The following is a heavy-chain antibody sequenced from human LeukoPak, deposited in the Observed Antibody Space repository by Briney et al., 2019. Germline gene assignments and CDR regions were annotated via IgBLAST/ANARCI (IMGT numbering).Heavy chain of an antibody. J-gene: IGHJ4*02. D-gene: IGHD7-27*01. V-gene: IGHV4-31*03. CDR1: GGSFSSGGYY. CDR3: ARDLGGLGKIAQ. CDR2: IFYSGTT. Sequence: SQTLSLTCTVSGGSFSSGGYYWSWIRQHPGKGLEWIGYIFYSGTTYYNPSLKSRVIISVDASKNQFSLRLSSVTAADTAVYYCARDLGGLGKIAQWGQGTLVTVSS.